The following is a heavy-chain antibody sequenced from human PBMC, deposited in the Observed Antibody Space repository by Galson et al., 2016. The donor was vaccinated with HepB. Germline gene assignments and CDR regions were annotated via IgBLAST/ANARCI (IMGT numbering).Heavy chain of an antibody. V-gene: IGHV3-21*01. Sequence: SLRLSCATSGFSFSAYSINWVRQAPGRGLEWVSSISSRSAYIYYADSVKGRFSISRDDAKNSRYLQMNSLRAEDTAVYYCARETSEAFAFWGQGTMVTVSS. CDR2: ISSRSAYI. CDR3: ARETSEAFAF. CDR1: GFSFSAYS. J-gene: IGHJ3*01.